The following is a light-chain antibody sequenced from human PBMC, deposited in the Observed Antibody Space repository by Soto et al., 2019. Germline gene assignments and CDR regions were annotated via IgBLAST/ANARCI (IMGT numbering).Light chain of an antibody. Sequence: QLVLTQSPSASASLGASVKLTCTLSRGHSSYAIAWHQQRPEKGPRYLMKLNSDGSHSKGDGIPDRFSGSSSGAERYLTISSLQSEDEADYYCQTWGTGIQVFGGGTQLTVL. CDR1: RGHSSYA. J-gene: IGLJ2*01. CDR2: LNSDGSH. V-gene: IGLV4-69*01. CDR3: QTWGTGIQV.